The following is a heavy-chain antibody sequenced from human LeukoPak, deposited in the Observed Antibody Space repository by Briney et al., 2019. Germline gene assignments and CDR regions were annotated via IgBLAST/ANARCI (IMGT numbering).Heavy chain of an antibody. J-gene: IGHJ4*02. D-gene: IGHD3-22*01. CDR1: GFSLNTRGVG. CDR2: IYWDDDR. CDR3: AHRKNYYDSSVFDN. Sequence: SGPTLIHPTPTLTLTFTFSGFSLNTRGVGVGWIRQPPVRALEWPALIYWDDDRRYSPSLKSRLTITKDTSKNQVVLTITNMDPVDTATYFCAHRKNYYDSSVFDNWGQGTLVTVSS. V-gene: IGHV2-5*02.